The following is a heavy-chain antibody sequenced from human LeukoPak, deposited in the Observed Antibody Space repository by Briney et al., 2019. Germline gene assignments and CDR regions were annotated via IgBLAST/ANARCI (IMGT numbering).Heavy chain of an antibody. CDR3: ARIRYNWHYYFDY. Sequence: GASVKVSCKASGYTFTGYYMHWVRQAPGQGLEWMGWINPNSGGTNYAQKFQGRVTMTRDTSISTAYMELSRLRSDDTAVYYCARIRYNWHYYFDYWGQGTLVTVSS. CDR2: INPNSGGT. D-gene: IGHD1-20*01. CDR1: GYTFTGYY. V-gene: IGHV1-2*02. J-gene: IGHJ4*02.